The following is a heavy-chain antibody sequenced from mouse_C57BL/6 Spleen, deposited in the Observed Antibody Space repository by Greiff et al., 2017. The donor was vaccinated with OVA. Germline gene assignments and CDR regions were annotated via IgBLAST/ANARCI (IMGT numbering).Heavy chain of an antibody. Sequence: EVQLVESGGGLVKPGGSLKLSCAASGFTFSSYAMSWVRQTPEKRLEWVATISDGGSYTYYPDNVKGRFTISRDNAKNNLYLQMSHLKSEDTAMYYCARAPAQASWFAYWGQGTLVTVSA. V-gene: IGHV5-4*01. J-gene: IGHJ3*01. D-gene: IGHD3-2*02. CDR3: ARAPAQASWFAY. CDR1: GFTFSSYA. CDR2: ISDGGSYT.